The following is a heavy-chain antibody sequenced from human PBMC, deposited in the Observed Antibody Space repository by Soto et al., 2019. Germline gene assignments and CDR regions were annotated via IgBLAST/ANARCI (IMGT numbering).Heavy chain of an antibody. CDR1: GYTFTSYA. D-gene: IGHD2-15*01. J-gene: IGHJ5*02. Sequence: RASVKVSCKASGYTFTSYAMHWVRQAPGQRLEWMGWINAGNGNTKYSQKFQGRVTITRDTSASTAYMELSSLRSEDTAVYYCARGDCSGGSCYNWFDPWGQGTLVTVSS. CDR2: INAGNGNT. CDR3: ARGDCSGGSCYNWFDP. V-gene: IGHV1-3*01.